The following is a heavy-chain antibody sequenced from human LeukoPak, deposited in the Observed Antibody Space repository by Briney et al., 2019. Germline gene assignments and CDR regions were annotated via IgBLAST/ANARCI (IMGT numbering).Heavy chain of an antibody. J-gene: IGHJ4*02. CDR1: GGSISSSSYY. Sequence: PSETLSLTCTVSGGSISSSSYYWGWIRQPPGKGLEWLGSIYYSESTYYNPSLKSRVTISVDTSKNQFSLKLSSVTAADTAVYYCARQRVEVVIASIYFDYWGQGTLVTVSS. CDR2: IYYSEST. D-gene: IGHD2-21*01. CDR3: ARQRVEVVIASIYFDY. V-gene: IGHV4-39*01.